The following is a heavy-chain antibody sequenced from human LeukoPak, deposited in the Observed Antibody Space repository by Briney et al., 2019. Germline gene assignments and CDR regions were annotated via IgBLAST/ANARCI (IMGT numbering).Heavy chain of an antibody. CDR1: GFTLSSYS. CDR3: ANGPYSSGWYDGLGY. Sequence: GGSLRLSCAAAGFTLSSYSMNWVRQAPGKGLEWVSSISSSSSYIYYADSVKGRFTISRDNAKNSLWLQMNSLRAEDTAVYYCANGPYSSGWYDGLGYWGQGTLVTVSS. D-gene: IGHD6-19*01. V-gene: IGHV3-21*01. CDR2: ISSSSSYI. J-gene: IGHJ4*02.